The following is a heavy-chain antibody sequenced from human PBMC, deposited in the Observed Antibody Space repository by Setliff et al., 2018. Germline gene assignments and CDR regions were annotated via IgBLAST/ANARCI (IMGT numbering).Heavy chain of an antibody. V-gene: IGHV4-30-4*08. Sequence: PSETLSLTCSVSGDSINSGGVCWAWIRQPPGRDLEWVGYICYTGTSTYYNPSLASRLSISVDKSMNQFSLRLNSVTAADTAVYYCARGGSWGGLVFDIWGQGTMVTVSS. CDR3: ARGGSWGGLVFDI. J-gene: IGHJ3*02. CDR1: GDSINSGGVC. CDR2: ICYTGTST. D-gene: IGHD3-16*01.